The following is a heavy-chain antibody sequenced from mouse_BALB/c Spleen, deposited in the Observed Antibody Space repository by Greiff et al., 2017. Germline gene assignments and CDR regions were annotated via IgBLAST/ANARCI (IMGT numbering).Heavy chain of an antibody. CDR2: IWAGGST. CDR1: GFSLTSYG. CDR3: ARLLRLRAMDY. D-gene: IGHD1-2*01. J-gene: IGHJ4*01. Sequence: VKLMESGPGLVAPSQSLSITCTVSGFSLTSYGVHWVRQPPGKGLEWLGVIWAGGSTNYNSALMSRLSISKDNSKSQVFLKMNSLQTDDTAMYYCARLLRLRAMDYWGQGTSVTVSS. V-gene: IGHV2-9*02.